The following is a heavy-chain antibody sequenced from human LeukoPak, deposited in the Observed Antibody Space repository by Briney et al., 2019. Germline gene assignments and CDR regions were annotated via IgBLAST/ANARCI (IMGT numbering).Heavy chain of an antibody. V-gene: IGHV3-23*01. CDR1: GFTFSSYA. CDR2: ISGSGGST. D-gene: IGHD5-12*01. Sequence: GGSLRPSCAASGFTFSSYAMSWVRQAPGEGLEWVSAISGSGGSTYYADSVKGRFTISRDTSKNTLYLQMNSLRAEDTAVYYCAKEGWLRFLRDAFDIWGQGTMVTASS. J-gene: IGHJ3*02. CDR3: AKEGWLRFLRDAFDI.